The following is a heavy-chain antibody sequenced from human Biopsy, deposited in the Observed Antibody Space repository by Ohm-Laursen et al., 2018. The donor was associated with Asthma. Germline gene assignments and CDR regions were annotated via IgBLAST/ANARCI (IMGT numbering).Heavy chain of an antibody. J-gene: IGHJ6*02. CDR3: ARVPHYDILTGFTLRYYYGMDV. Sequence: TLSLTCPVSGGSISSGGYYWSWIRQHPGKGLEWIGYIYYSGSTYYNPSLKSRVTISVDTSKNQFSLKLSSVTAADTAVYYCARVPHYDILTGFTLRYYYGMDVWGQGTTVTVSS. CDR1: GGSISSGGYY. D-gene: IGHD3-9*01. V-gene: IGHV4-31*03. CDR2: IYYSGST.